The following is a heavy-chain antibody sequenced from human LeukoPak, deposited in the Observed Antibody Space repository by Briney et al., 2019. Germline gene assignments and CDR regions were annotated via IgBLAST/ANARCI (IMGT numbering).Heavy chain of an antibody. CDR3: AKESTTRCCHVDY. J-gene: IGHJ4*02. Sequence: GGSLRLSCAASGFTFSSYAMSCVRQAPGKGLEWVSAISGSGGSTYYAESVKGRFTISRDNSKNTLYLQMNTLRAEDTAAYYCAKESTTRCCHVDYWGQGTLVTVSS. D-gene: IGHD2-2*01. V-gene: IGHV3-23*01. CDR1: GFTFSSYA. CDR2: ISGSGGST.